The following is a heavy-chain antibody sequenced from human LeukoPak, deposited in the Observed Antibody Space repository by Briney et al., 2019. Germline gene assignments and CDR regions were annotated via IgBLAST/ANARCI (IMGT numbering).Heavy chain of an antibody. Sequence: PSETLSLTCTVSGGSISSGDYYWSWIRQPPGKGLEWIGYIYYSGSTYYNPSLKSRVTISVDTSKNQFSLKLSSVTAADTAVYYCARVVTQLWPPYFDYWGQGTLVTVSS. CDR2: IYYSGST. V-gene: IGHV4-30-4*01. CDR1: GGSISSGDYY. CDR3: ARVVTQLWPPYFDY. J-gene: IGHJ4*02. D-gene: IGHD5-18*01.